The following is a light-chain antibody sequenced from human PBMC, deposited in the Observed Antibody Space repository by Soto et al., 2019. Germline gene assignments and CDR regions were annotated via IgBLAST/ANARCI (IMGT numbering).Light chain of an antibody. V-gene: IGKV3-20*01. CDR2: GAS. CDR1: QSVSSNY. J-gene: IGKJ5*01. Sequence: ESVGQPRTCPWSFSQGKKTTVPCRAIQSVSSNYLSWYQQKPGQAPRLLIYGASSRATGIPDRFSGSGSGSDFILTISRLEPEDFAVYYCQQYGSSPPITFGQGTLLEIK. CDR3: QQYGSSPPIT.